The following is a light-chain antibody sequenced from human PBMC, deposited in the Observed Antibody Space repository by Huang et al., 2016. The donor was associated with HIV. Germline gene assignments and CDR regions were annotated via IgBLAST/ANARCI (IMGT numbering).Light chain of an antibody. J-gene: IGKJ4*01. CDR3: QKYNSAPLT. V-gene: IGKV1-27*01. CDR1: QGISNY. Sequence: DIQMTQSPSSLSASVGDRVTITCRASQGISNYLAWYQQKPGKVPKLLIYAASTLQAEVPSRFSGSGSSTDFTHTSSRLQPEDVATYYYQKYNSAPLTFGGGTKVEIK. CDR2: AAS.